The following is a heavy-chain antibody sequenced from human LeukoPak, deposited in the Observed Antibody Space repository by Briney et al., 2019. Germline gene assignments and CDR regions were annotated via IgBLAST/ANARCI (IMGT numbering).Heavy chain of an antibody. V-gene: IGHV3-64*01. CDR2: IRSDGGNT. CDR1: GFTFSSSE. Sequence: QPGGSLRLSCAASGFTFSSSEMNWVRQAPGKGLEYVSGIRSDGGNTFYANSVQGRFSISRDNSKNTVYLQTGSLRAEDMGVYYCARGGSGSPMDYWGQGTLVTVSS. D-gene: IGHD3-10*01. CDR3: ARGGSGSPMDY. J-gene: IGHJ4*02.